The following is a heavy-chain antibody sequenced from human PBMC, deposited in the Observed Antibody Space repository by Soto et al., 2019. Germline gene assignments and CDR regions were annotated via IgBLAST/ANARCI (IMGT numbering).Heavy chain of an antibody. Sequence: SVKVSCKASGGTFSSYAISWVRQAPGQGLEWMGWIIPIFGTANYAQKFQGRVTITADESTSTAYMELRSLRSDDSAVSYCARVGGSYSLDYWGQGALVTVSS. CDR2: IIPIFGTA. D-gene: IGHD1-26*01. V-gene: IGHV1-69*13. CDR1: GGTFSSYA. J-gene: IGHJ4*02. CDR3: ARVGGSYSLDY.